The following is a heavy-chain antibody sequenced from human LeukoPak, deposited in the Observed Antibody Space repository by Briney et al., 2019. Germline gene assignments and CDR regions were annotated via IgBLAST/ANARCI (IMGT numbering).Heavy chain of an antibody. CDR2: ISYDGSNK. Sequence: GGSLRLSCAASGFTFSNYAMHWVRQAPGKGLEWVAVISYDGSNKYYADSVKGRFSISRDNSKNTLFLQMNSLRTEDTAVYYCGRDWDGVRGVKIDSWGQETLVIVSS. V-gene: IGHV3-30-3*01. CDR3: GRDWDGVRGVKIDS. D-gene: IGHD3-10*01. CDR1: GFTFSNYA. J-gene: IGHJ5*01.